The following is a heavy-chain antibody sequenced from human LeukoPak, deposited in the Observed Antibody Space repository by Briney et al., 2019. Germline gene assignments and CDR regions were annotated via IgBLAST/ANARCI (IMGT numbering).Heavy chain of an antibody. J-gene: IGHJ4*02. Sequence: GGSLRLSCAASGFTFSSHWMTWVRRAPGKGPEWVASINKDGSEQYYVDSVKGRFTISRDNAKNSLSLQVSGLRAEDTAVYYCTRGGATSSWYWFFWGQGTLVTVSS. CDR2: INKDGSEQ. CDR3: TRGGATSSWYWFF. CDR1: GFTFSSHW. D-gene: IGHD6-13*01. V-gene: IGHV3-7*01.